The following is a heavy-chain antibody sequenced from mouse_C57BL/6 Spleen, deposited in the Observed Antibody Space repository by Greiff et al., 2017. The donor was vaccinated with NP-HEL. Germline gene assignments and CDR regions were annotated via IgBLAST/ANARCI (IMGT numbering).Heavy chain of an antibody. CDR3: ARYWAYYAMDY. V-gene: IGHV1-19*01. CDR1: GYTFTDYY. D-gene: IGHD4-1*01. CDR2: INPYNGGT. Sequence: VQLQQSGPVLVKPGASVKMSCKASGYTFTDYYMNWVKQSHGKSLEWIGVINPYNGGTSYNQKFKGKATLTVDKSSSTAYMELNSLTSEDSAVYYCARYWAYYAMDYWGQGTSVTVSS. J-gene: IGHJ4*01.